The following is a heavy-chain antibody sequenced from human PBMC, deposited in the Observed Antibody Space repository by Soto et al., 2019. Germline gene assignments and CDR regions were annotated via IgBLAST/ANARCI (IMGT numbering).Heavy chain of an antibody. D-gene: IGHD2-21*02. CDR1: GYTFTSYG. Sequence: QVQLVQSGAEVKKPGASVKVSCKASGYTFTSYGISWVRQAPGQGLEGMGGISAYNGNTNYAQKLQGGVTMTTDTSTSTAYMELRSLRSDDTAVYYCASCGGDCYSGPYYYYYGMDVWGQGTTVTVSS. V-gene: IGHV1-18*01. CDR2: ISAYNGNT. CDR3: ASCGGDCYSGPYYYYYGMDV. J-gene: IGHJ6*02.